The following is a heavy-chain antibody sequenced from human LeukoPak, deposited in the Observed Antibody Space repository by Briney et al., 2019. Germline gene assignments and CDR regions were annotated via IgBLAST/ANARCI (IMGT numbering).Heavy chain of an antibody. CDR1: GFTLSYYW. J-gene: IGHJ5*02. V-gene: IGHV3-74*01. CDR2: INGDGSST. CDR3: ARDPRNKGFDP. D-gene: IGHD1/OR15-1a*01. Sequence: PGGSLRLSCAASGFTLSYYWMHWVRQGPGEGLVWVSTINGDGSSTNYADSVKGRFTILRDNAKNTLYLEMNSLRVEDTAVYYCARDPRNKGFDPWGQGTLVTVSS.